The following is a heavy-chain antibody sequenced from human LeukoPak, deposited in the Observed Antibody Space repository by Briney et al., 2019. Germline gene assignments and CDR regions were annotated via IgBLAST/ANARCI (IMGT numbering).Heavy chain of an antibody. V-gene: IGHV4-59*10. J-gene: IGHJ6*02. CDR3: ARGDFGNLYYYYGMDV. Sequence: PSETLSLTCAVYGGSFSSYYWSWIRQPAGKGLEWIGRIYTSGSTNYNPSLKSRVTMSVDTSKNQFSLKLSSVTAADTAVYYCARGDFGNLYYYYGMDVWGQGTTVTVSS. CDR1: GGSFSSYY. CDR2: IYTSGST. D-gene: IGHD3-3*01.